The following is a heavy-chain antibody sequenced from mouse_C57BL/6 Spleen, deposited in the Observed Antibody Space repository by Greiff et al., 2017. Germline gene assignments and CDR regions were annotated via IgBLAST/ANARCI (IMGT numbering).Heavy chain of an antibody. Sequence: QVQLKQPGAELVKPGASVKLSCKASGYTFTSYWMHWVKQRPGQGLEWIGMIHPNSGSTNYNEKFKSKATLTVDKSSSTAYMQLSSLTSEDSAVYYCARGIYYDYDVRAMDYWGQGTSVTVSS. J-gene: IGHJ4*01. CDR1: GYTFTSYW. CDR3: ARGIYYDYDVRAMDY. CDR2: IHPNSGST. D-gene: IGHD2-4*01. V-gene: IGHV1-64*01.